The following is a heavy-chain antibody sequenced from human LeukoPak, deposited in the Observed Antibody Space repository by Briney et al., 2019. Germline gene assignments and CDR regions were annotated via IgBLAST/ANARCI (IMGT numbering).Heavy chain of an antibody. CDR2: IKQDGSEK. V-gene: IGHV3-7*01. CDR3: ARDVGSGWFDP. D-gene: IGHD1-26*01. CDR1: GFTFSSYW. J-gene: IGHJ5*02. Sequence: GGSLRLSCAASGFTFSSYWMSWVRQAPGKGLEWVANIKQDGSEKYYVDSVKGRFTISRDNAKNSPYLQMNSLRAEDTAVYYCARDVGSGWFDPWGQGTLVTVS.